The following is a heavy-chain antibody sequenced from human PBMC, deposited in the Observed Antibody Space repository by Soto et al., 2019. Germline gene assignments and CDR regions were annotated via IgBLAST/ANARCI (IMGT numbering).Heavy chain of an antibody. Sequence: SETLSLTCTVSGGSISSSSYYWGWIRQPPGKGLEWIGSIYYSGSTFYNPSLKSRVTISVDTSKNQFSLKLSSVTAADTAVYYCATVYGDYVSYWGQGTLVTVSS. CDR3: ATVYGDYVSY. J-gene: IGHJ4*02. D-gene: IGHD4-17*01. CDR2: IYYSGST. CDR1: GGSISSSSYY. V-gene: IGHV4-39*01.